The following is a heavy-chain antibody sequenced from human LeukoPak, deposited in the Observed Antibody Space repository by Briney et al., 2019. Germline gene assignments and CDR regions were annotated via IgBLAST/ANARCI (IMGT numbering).Heavy chain of an antibody. D-gene: IGHD1-26*01. Sequence: SVKVSCKASGGTFSSYAISWVRQAPGQGLEWMGGIIPIFGTANYAQKFQGRVTITTDESTSTAYMELSSLRSEDTAVYYCARGVGEVGDAFDIWGQGTMVTVSS. CDR1: GGTFSSYA. CDR3: ARGVGEVGDAFDI. CDR2: IIPIFGTA. J-gene: IGHJ3*02. V-gene: IGHV1-69*05.